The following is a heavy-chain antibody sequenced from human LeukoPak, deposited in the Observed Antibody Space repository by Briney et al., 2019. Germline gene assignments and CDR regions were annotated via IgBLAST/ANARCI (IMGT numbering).Heavy chain of an antibody. J-gene: IGHJ1*01. CDR3: ARGGIAAAKYFQH. V-gene: IGHV4-31*03. D-gene: IGHD6-13*01. CDR2: VYYSGST. Sequence: SETLSLTCTVSGGSISSGGYYWSWIRQRPGKGLEWIGYVYYSGSTYYNPSLKSRVTISVDTSKNQFSLKLSSVTAADTAVYYCARGGIAAAKYFQHWGQGTLVTVSS. CDR1: GGSISSGGYY.